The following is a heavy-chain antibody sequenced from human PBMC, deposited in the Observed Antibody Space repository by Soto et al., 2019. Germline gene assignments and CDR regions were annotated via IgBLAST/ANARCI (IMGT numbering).Heavy chain of an antibody. CDR2: IYYSGST. CDR1: GGSISSYY. J-gene: IGHJ4*02. CDR3: ARSSGVATIFDH. V-gene: IGHV4-59*01. D-gene: IGHD5-12*01. Sequence: SETLSLTCTVSGGSISSYYWSWSRQPPGKGLEWIGYIYYSGSTNYNPSLKSRVTISVDTSKNQFSLKLSSVTAADTAVYYCARSSGVATIFDHWGQGTLVTVPS.